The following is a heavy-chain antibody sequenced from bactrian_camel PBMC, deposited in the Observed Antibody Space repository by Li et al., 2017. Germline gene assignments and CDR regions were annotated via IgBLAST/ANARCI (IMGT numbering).Heavy chain of an antibody. V-gene: IGHV3S40*01. J-gene: IGHJ4*01. CDR3: TTGECNWVRVKEIHY. CDR1: GFTFSNYR. CDR2: IDSTGSST. Sequence: VQLVESGGGLVQPGGSLRLSCAASGFTFSNYRMNWVRQAPGKGLEWVSGIDSTGSSTHYADSVKGRFAISRDNAKNTVHLQLNSLKTEDTAMYYCTTGECNWVRVKEIHYWGQGTQVT. D-gene: IGHD8*01.